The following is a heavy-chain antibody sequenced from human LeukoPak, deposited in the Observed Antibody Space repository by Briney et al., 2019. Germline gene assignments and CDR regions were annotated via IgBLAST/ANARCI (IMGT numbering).Heavy chain of an antibody. J-gene: IGHJ6*02. CDR3: ARDRRGHYYYGMDV. CDR1: GFTFSSYG. D-gene: IGHD3-10*01. V-gene: IGHV3-33*01. CDR2: IWYDGSNK. Sequence: PGGSLRLSCAASGFTFSSYGMHWVRQAPGKGLEWVAVIWYDGSNKYYADSVRGRFTISRDNSKNTLYLQVNSLRAEDTAVYYCARDRRGHYYYGMDVWGQGTTVTVSS.